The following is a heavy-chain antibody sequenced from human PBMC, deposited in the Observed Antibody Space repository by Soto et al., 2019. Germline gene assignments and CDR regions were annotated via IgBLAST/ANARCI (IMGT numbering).Heavy chain of an antibody. V-gene: IGHV3-23*01. D-gene: IGHD1-1*01. J-gene: IGHJ5*02. CDR2: ISGSDGRT. CDR1: GFTFSSSA. Sequence: PGGSLRLSCAASGFTFSSSAMNWDRQAPGKGLEWVSVISGSDGRTYYADSVKGRFTISRDNSKNTLYLDINSLRAEDTAVYYCAKSLDINWKNWFDPWGQGTLVTVSS. CDR3: AKSLDINWKNWFDP.